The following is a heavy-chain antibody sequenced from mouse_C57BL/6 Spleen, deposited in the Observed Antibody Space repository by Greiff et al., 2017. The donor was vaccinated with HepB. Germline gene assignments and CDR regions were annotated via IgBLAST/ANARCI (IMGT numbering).Heavy chain of an antibody. V-gene: IGHV5-9-1*02. D-gene: IGHD4-1*01. Sequence: EVQGVESGEGLVKPGGSLKLSCAASGFTFSSYAMSWVRQTPEKRLEWVAYISSGGDYIYYADTVKGRFNISRDNARNTLYLQMSSLKSEDTAMYYCTRKELGFDYWGQGTTLTVSS. J-gene: IGHJ2*01. CDR1: GFTFSSYA. CDR3: TRKELGFDY. CDR2: ISSGGDYI.